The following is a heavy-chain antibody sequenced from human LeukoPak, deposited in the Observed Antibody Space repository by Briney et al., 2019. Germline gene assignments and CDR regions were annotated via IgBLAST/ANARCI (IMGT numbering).Heavy chain of an antibody. CDR1: GFTFSSYA. CDR3: AKSTSPYYYYGMDV. CDR2: ISGSGGST. Sequence: GGSLRLSCAASGFTFSSYAMSWVRQAPGKGLEWVSAISGSGGSTYYADSVKGRFTISRDNSKNTLYLQMNSLRAEDTAVYYCAKSTSPYYYYGMDVWGQGTTVTGSS. V-gene: IGHV3-23*01. J-gene: IGHJ6*02.